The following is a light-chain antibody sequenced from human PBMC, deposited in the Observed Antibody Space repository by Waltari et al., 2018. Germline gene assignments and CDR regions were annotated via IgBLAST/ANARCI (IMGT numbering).Light chain of an antibody. Sequence: QQPEKGPRYLLKFNSDGGHSKGAEIPDRFSGSSSGPERYLIISSVQSEDEADYYCQTGGHGTWVFGGGTKLTVL. J-gene: IGLJ3*02. CDR2: FNSDGGH. V-gene: IGLV4-69*01. CDR3: QTGGHGTWV.